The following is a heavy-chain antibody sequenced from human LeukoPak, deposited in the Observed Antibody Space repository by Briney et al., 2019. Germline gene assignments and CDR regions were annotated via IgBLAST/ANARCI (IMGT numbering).Heavy chain of an antibody. D-gene: IGHD4-17*01. CDR2: ISGNGGSA. CDR3: AKDLPTVNTWIYFDY. V-gene: IGHV3-23*01. J-gene: IGHJ4*02. CDR1: GFTFSTYA. Sequence: GGSLRLSCAASGFTFSTYALSWVRQAPGKGLEWVSSISGNGGSAYYTDSVKGRFTISRDNSRNTLYLQMNSLRAEDTAVYYCAKDLPTVNTWIYFDYWAREPWSPSPQ.